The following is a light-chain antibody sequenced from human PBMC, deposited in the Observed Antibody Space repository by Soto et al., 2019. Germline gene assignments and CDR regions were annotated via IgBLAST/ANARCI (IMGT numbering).Light chain of an antibody. CDR1: QSISGY. CDR2: AAS. Sequence: DIQMTQNPSSLSASVGDRVTITCRASQSISGYLNWYQQKPGKAPKLLIYAASSLQSGVPSRFSGSGSGTDFTLTISSLQPEDFATYYCQQSYSTPPTFGQGSMVDI. J-gene: IGKJ1*01. CDR3: QQSYSTPPT. V-gene: IGKV1-39*01.